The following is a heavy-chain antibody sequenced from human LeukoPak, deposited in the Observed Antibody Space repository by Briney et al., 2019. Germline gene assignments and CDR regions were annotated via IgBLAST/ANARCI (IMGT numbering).Heavy chain of an antibody. Sequence: PGGSLRLSCAASGFTFSSYGMHWVRLAPGKGLEWVAVIWYDGSNKYYADSVKGRFTISRDNSKNTLYLQMNSLRAEDTAVYYCARDASYYDILTGYPGYWGQGTLVTVSS. V-gene: IGHV3-33*01. CDR2: IWYDGSNK. J-gene: IGHJ4*02. CDR3: ARDASYYDILTGYPGY. D-gene: IGHD3-9*01. CDR1: GFTFSSYG.